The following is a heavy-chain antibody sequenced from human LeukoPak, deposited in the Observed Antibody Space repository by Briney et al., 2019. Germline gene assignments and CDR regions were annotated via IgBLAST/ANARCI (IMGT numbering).Heavy chain of an antibody. D-gene: IGHD5-18*01. Sequence: ASVKVSCKASGGTFISYAISWVRQAPGQGLEWMGGIIPIFGTANYARKFQGRVTITADKSTSTAYMELSSLRSEDTAVYYCARSTAMVGIDYWGQGTLVTVSS. CDR2: IIPIFGTA. V-gene: IGHV1-69*06. CDR1: GGTFISYA. CDR3: ARSTAMVGIDY. J-gene: IGHJ4*02.